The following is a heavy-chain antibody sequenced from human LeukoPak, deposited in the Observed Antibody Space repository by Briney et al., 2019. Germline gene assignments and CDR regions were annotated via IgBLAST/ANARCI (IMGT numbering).Heavy chain of an antibody. CDR1: GGSISSYY. V-gene: IGHV4-59*01. CDR2: IYYSGST. D-gene: IGHD3-3*01. J-gene: IGHJ3*02. CDR3: ARGRFLDAFDI. Sequence: KPSETLSLTCAVPGGSISSYYWRWGREPPGKGVEWIGYIYYSGSTKYKPSLKSRVTISVDTSKNQFSLKLSSVTAADTAVYYCARGRFLDAFDIWGQGTMVTVSS.